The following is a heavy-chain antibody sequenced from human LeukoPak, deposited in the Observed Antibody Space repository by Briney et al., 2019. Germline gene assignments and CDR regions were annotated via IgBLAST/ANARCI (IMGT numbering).Heavy chain of an antibody. Sequence: SQNLSLTCAISGDSVSSSSAAWSWVRQSPSRGLEWLGRTYYRSKWYNDYVVSVKSRITINPDTSKNQFSLQLNSMTPEDTAVYYCARDPHRYSSSSSPFDYWGQGTLVTVSS. CDR3: ARDPHRYSSSSSPFDY. J-gene: IGHJ4*02. V-gene: IGHV6-1*01. D-gene: IGHD6-13*01. CDR2: TYYRSKWYN. CDR1: GDSVSSSSAA.